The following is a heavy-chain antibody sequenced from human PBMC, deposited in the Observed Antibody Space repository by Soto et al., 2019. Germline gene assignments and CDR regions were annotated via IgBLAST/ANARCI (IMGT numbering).Heavy chain of an antibody. J-gene: IGHJ4*02. CDR1: GFTFSSYA. CDR3: VGGGRKETTMIDY. V-gene: IGHV3-23*01. CDR2: ISGSGGST. D-gene: IGHD4-4*01. Sequence: PGGSLRLSCAASGFTFSSYAMSWVRQAPGKGLEWVSAISGSGGSTYYADSVKGRFTISRDNSKNTLYLQMNSLRAEDTAVYYCVGGGRKETTMIDYWGQGTLVTVSS.